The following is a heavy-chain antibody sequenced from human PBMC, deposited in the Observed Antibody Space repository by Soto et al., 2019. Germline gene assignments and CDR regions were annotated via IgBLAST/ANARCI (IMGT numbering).Heavy chain of an antibody. J-gene: IGHJ6*02. CDR2: ISHDGSNK. Sequence: GGSLRLSCAASGFTFSSYAMHWVRQAPGKGLEWVAVISHDGSNKYYADSVKGRFTIPRDNSKNTLYLQMNSLRAEDTAVYYCARDSIPYNWNYDFTHYGMDVWGQGTTVTVSS. V-gene: IGHV3-30-3*01. CDR1: GFTFSSYA. D-gene: IGHD1-7*01. CDR3: ARDSIPYNWNYDFTHYGMDV.